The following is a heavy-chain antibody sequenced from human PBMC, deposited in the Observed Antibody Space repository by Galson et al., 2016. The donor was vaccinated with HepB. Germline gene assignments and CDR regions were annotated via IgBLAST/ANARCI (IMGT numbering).Heavy chain of an antibody. CDR3: VRDSGWPGVSFDY. CDR1: GGSVNSDQYH. J-gene: IGHJ4*02. V-gene: IGHV4-61*01. D-gene: IGHD6-19*01. CDR2: TYSGRSN. Sequence: LSLTCSVSGGSVNSDQYHWSWIRQPPGKGLQWLGHTYSGRSNTYNPSLKSRVTISVDTSKNQFSLKLSSVTAADTAVYYCVRDSGWPGVSFDYWGQGSLVTVSS.